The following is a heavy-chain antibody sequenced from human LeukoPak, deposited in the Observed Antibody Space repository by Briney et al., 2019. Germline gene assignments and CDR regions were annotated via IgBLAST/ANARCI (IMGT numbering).Heavy chain of an antibody. J-gene: IGHJ4*02. Sequence: PGGSLRLSCAASGFTFSNYWVHWVRQAPGKGLVWVSRINRDGSTTKYADSVKGRFTVSRDNAKNTLNLQMNSLRAADTAVYYCARDKKSGESSEIDYWGQGTLVTVSS. CDR3: ARDKKSGESSEIDY. CDR2: INRDGSTT. D-gene: IGHD3-10*01. CDR1: GFTFSNYW. V-gene: IGHV3-74*03.